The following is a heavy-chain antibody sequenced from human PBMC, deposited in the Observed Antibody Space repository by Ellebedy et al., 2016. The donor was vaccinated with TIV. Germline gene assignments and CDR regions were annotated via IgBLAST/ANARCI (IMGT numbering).Heavy chain of an antibody. V-gene: IGHV1-18*01. CDR1: GYTFIDYG. CDR2: VSAYSGNT. J-gene: IGHJ6*02. CDR3: ARGFITVTTNYYYYGMDV. D-gene: IGHD4-17*01. Sequence: AASVKVSCKSSGYTFIDYGVTWVRQAPGQGLDWMGWVSAYSGNTNYAQKLQGRVTMTTDTSTSTAYMELRSLRSDDTAVYYCARGFITVTTNYYYYGMDVWGQGTTVTVSS.